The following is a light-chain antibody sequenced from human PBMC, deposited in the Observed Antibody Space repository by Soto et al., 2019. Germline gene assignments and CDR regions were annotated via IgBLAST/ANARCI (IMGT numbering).Light chain of an antibody. J-gene: IGLJ1*01. Sequence: QSVLTQPASVSLSPGQSITMSCTGTSSDVGGYDHVSWYQPHPGKAPKLMVFEVSNRPSGVSFRFSGSKSGNTASLTISGLQAEDEADYFCSSYSISTAYLFGTGTKVTVL. CDR1: SSDVGGYDH. CDR3: SSYSISTAYL. CDR2: EVS. V-gene: IGLV2-14*01.